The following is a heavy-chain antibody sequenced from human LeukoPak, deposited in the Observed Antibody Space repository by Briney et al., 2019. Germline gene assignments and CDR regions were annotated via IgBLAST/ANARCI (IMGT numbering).Heavy chain of an antibody. J-gene: IGHJ5*02. V-gene: IGHV3-74*01. CDR2: INSDGSST. Sequence: PGRSLSLSCAVSVFTFSSYWMHCVRQAPGKGLVWGSRINSDGSSTSYADSVKGRFTISRDNAKNTLYLQMSSLRAEDTAVYYCARDGYSSSWVNWFDPWGQGTLVTVSS. D-gene: IGHD6-13*01. CDR3: ARDGYSSSWVNWFDP. CDR1: VFTFSSYW.